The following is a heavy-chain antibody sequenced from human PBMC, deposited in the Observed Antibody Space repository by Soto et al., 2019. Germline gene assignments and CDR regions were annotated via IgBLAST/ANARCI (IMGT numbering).Heavy chain of an antibody. J-gene: IGHJ4*02. D-gene: IGHD5-18*01. CDR3: ARDVVDTGSFQY. CDR2: IYYGGST. Sequence: SETLSLTCTVSGGSISNYYWSWIRQPPGKGLEWIGYIYYGGSTNYNPSLKSRVSISVDTSKNQFSLNLRSVSAADTAVYYCARDVVDTGSFQYWGQGALVTVSS. CDR1: GGSISNYY. V-gene: IGHV4-59*12.